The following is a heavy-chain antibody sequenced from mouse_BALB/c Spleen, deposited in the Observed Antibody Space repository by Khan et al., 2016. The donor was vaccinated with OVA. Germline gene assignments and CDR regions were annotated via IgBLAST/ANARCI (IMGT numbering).Heavy chain of an antibody. CDR2: INPYNAGT. V-gene: IGHV1S136*01. J-gene: IGHJ3*01. D-gene: IGHD2-13*01. CDR3: ARESSSCDFPFPY. CDR1: GYTFTNYV. Sequence: VQLQQSGPELVAPGASEKMSCKASGYTFTNYVMHWVKQKPGQGLEWIGYINPYNAGTMYNEKFKGKATLTSDISSTTAYMELSSLTSADSAVYHCARESSSCDFPFPYCGQGTLVTV.